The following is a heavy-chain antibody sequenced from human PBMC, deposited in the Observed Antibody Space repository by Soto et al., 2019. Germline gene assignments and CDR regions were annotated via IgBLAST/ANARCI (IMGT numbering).Heavy chain of an antibody. CDR2: IKQDGSEK. J-gene: IGHJ4*01. V-gene: IGHV3-7*01. CDR3: ARVAYGNGWIFDH. Sequence: LRLSCAASGFTFSNYWMSWVRQAPGKGLEWVANIKQDGSEKYYVDSVKGRFTLSRDNAQNSLQLQMNSLRAEGTAIYFCARVAYGNGWIFDHWGQGTLVTVSS. D-gene: IGHD6-19*01. CDR1: GFTFSNYW.